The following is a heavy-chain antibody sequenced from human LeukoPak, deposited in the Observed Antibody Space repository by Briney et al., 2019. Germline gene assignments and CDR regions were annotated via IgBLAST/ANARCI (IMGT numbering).Heavy chain of an antibody. V-gene: IGHV3-23*01. J-gene: IGHJ4*02. CDR2: ISGSGGST. D-gene: IGHD3-10*01. Sequence: GGSLRLSCAASVFTFSSYAMSWVRQAPGKGLEWVSAISGSGGSTYYADSVKGRFTISRDNSKNTLYLQMNSLRAEDTAVYYCATSRGQYYYGSVYWGQGTLVTVSS. CDR3: ATSRGQYYYGSVY. CDR1: VFTFSSYA.